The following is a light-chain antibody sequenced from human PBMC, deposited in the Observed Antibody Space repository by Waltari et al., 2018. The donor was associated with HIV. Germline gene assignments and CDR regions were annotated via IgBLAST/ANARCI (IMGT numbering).Light chain of an antibody. CDR1: SGSIASNY. V-gene: IGLV6-57*03. J-gene: IGLJ2*01. CDR2: EDD. CDR3: QPFDTSNQWI. Sequence: NFMLTQPPSVSESPGKTVTISCTRSSGSIASNYVQWYQQRPGSAPTTLIYEDDQRPSGANDRFSGYIDTSSNSASLTIAGLKTEDEADYYCQPFDTSNQWIFGGGTKLTVL.